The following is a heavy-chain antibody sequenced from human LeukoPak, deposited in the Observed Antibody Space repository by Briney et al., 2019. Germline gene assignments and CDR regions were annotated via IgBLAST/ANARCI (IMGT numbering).Heavy chain of an antibody. V-gene: IGHV4-34*01. CDR2: INHSGST. J-gene: IGHJ5*02. CDR1: GGSFSGYY. CDR3: ARGLGITIFGVPSVATNWFDP. Sequence: SETLSLTCAVYGGSFSGYYWNWIRQPPGKGLEWIGEINHSGSTNYNPSLKSRVTISIDTSKNQFSLKLSSVTAADTAVYYCARGLGITIFGVPSVATNWFDPWGQGTLVTVSS. D-gene: IGHD3-3*01.